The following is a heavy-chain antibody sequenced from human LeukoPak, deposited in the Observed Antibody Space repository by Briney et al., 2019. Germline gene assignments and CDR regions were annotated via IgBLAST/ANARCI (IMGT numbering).Heavy chain of an antibody. CDR1: GFTFSNYG. J-gene: IGHJ4*02. CDR2: TSYDGSHK. V-gene: IGHV3-30*03. Sequence: GGSLRLSCAASGFTFSNYGIHWVRQAPGKGLEWVAVTSYDGSHKYYAESVKGRFTISRDNSKNTLYLQMDSLRPEDTAVYYCARGLGDYGWHLDYWGQGTLVTVSS. D-gene: IGHD4-17*01. CDR3: ARGLGDYGWHLDY.